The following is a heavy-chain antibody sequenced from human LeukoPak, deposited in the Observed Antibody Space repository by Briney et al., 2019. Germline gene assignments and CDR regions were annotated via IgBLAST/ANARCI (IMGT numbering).Heavy chain of an antibody. Sequence: SETPSLTCTVSGGSISSGGYYWSWIRQPPGKGLEWIGYIYHSGSTYYNPSLKSRVTISVDRSKNQFSLKLSSVTAADTAVYYCARYCGGDCYAFDYWGQGTLVTVSS. V-gene: IGHV4-30-2*01. J-gene: IGHJ4*02. CDR3: ARYCGGDCYAFDY. CDR1: GGSISSGGYY. CDR2: IYHSGST. D-gene: IGHD2-21*01.